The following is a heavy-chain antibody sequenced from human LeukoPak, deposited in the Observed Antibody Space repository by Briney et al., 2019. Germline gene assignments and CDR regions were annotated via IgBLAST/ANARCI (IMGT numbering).Heavy chain of an antibody. Sequence: ASVKVSCKASGYTFSNYGVHWVRQAPGQRLEWMGWINAGTGNTRYSEKFQGRVTISRNTSASTVYMELSSLTYEDTVVYYCARRDIVGASPPPDCWGQGTLVTVSS. D-gene: IGHD1-26*01. CDR2: INAGTGNT. J-gene: IGHJ4*02. V-gene: IGHV1-3*01. CDR1: GYTFSNYG. CDR3: ARRDIVGASPPPDC.